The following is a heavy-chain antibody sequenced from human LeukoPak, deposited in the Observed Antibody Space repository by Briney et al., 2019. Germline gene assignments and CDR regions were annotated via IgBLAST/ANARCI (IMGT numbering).Heavy chain of an antibody. D-gene: IGHD2-15*01. CDR3: APSSGGTWFLNY. J-gene: IGHJ4*02. V-gene: IGHV1-2*02. Sequence: ASVKVSCKASGYTFTSYGISWVRQAPGQGLEWMGWINPNSGGTNYAQKFQGRVTMTRDTSISTAYMELSRLRSDDTAVYYCAPSSGGTWFLNYWGQGTLVTVSS. CDR1: GYTFTSYG. CDR2: INPNSGGT.